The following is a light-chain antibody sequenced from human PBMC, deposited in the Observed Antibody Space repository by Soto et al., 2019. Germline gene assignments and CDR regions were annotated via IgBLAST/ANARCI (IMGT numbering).Light chain of an antibody. CDR2: GAS. CDR1: QSVSSSY. J-gene: IGKJ1*01. Sequence: EIVLTQSPGTLSLSPGERATLSCRAGQSVSSSYLAWYQQKPGQAPRLLIYGASSRATGIPDRFGGSGSGTDFTLTISRLEPEDFAVYYCQQYGSSPPWTFGQGTKVEIK. V-gene: IGKV3-20*01. CDR3: QQYGSSPPWT.